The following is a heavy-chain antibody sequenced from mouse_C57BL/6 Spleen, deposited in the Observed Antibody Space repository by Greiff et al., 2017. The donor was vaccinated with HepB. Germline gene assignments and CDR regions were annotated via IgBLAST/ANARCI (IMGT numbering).Heavy chain of an antibody. D-gene: IGHD2-3*01. J-gene: IGHJ3*01. CDR3: ARGDGYPAY. V-gene: IGHV1-69*01. CDR1: GYTFTSYW. Sequence: VQLQQPGAELVMPGASVMLSCKASGYTFTSYWMHWVKQRPGQGLEWIGEIDPSDSYTNYNQKFKGKSTLTGDKSSSTAYMQLSSLTSEDSAVYYCARGDGYPAYWGQGTLVTVSA. CDR2: IDPSDSYT.